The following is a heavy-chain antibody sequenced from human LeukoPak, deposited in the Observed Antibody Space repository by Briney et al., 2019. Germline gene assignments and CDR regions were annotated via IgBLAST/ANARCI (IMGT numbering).Heavy chain of an antibody. V-gene: IGHV3-30*02. CDR1: GFTFSSYG. CDR2: IRYDGSNK. D-gene: IGHD6-13*01. J-gene: IGHJ4*02. CDR3: ARVEISRGAAGTEFDY. Sequence: GSLRLSCAASGFTFSSYGMHWVRQAPGKGLEWVAFIRYDGSNKYYADSVKGRFTISRDNSKNTLYLQMNSLRAEDTAVYYCARVEISRGAAGTEFDYWGQGTLVTVSS.